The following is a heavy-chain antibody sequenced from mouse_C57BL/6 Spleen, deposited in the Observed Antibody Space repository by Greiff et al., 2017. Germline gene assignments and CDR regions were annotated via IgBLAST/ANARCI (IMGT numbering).Heavy chain of an antibody. CDR3: ARGGGTPRYAMDY. J-gene: IGHJ4*01. D-gene: IGHD1-1*01. V-gene: IGHV5-4*01. CDR2: ISDGGSYT. Sequence: EVQLQESGGGLVKPGGSLKLSCAASGFTFSSYAMSWVRQTPEKRLEWVATISDGGSYTYYPDNVKGRFTISRDNAKNNLYLQMSHLKSEDTAMYYCARGGGTPRYAMDYWGQGTSVTVSS. CDR1: GFTFSSYA.